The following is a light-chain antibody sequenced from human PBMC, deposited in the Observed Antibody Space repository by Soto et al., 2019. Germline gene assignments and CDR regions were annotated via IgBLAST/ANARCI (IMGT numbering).Light chain of an antibody. CDR2: GVS. V-gene: IGKV3-20*01. Sequence: EIVLTQSPGTLSLYPGERANLSCSASHSVSSSYLAWYQQKPGQAPRLLMYGVSSRATGIPDRFSGSGSGTDFTLTISRLEPEDFAVYYCQQYGISGTFGQGTKVDI. CDR3: QQYGISGT. J-gene: IGKJ1*01. CDR1: HSVSSSY.